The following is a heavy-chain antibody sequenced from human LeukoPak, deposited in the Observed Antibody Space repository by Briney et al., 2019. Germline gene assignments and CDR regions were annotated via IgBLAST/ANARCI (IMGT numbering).Heavy chain of an antibody. D-gene: IGHD6-25*01. CDR1: GFTFSGYG. CDR3: AAIAAAALY. V-gene: IGHV3-30*02. Sequence: GGSLRLSCAASGFTFSGYGMHWGRQAPGKGLEWVAYIRDDESYQYYVDSVRGRFTISRDNSKNMLFLQMNSLGAEDTAVYYCAAIAAAALYWGQGTQVTVSS. J-gene: IGHJ4*02. CDR2: IRDDESYQ.